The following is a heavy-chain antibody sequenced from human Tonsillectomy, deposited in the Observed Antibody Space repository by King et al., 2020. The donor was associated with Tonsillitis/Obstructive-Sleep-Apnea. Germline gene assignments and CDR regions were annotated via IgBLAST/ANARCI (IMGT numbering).Heavy chain of an antibody. CDR3: AAQTLDFWSGNYYFDY. D-gene: IGHD3-3*01. CDR2: ISYSGST. CDR1: GGSGGSISTYY. J-gene: IGHJ4*02. V-gene: IGHV4-59*01. Sequence: QLQESGPRLVKPSETLSVTCTVSGGSGGSISTYYWSWIRQPPGKGLEWIGSISYSGSTNYNPSLKSRVTISVDTSKNQFSLKLSSVTAADPALYYCAAQTLDFWSGNYYFDYWGQGTLVTVSS.